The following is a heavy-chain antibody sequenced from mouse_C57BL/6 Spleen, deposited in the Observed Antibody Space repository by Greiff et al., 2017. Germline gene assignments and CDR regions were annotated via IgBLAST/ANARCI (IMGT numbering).Heavy chain of an antibody. Sequence: EVQVVESGAELVKPGASVKLSCTASGFNIKDYYMHWVKQRTEQGLEWIGRIDPEDGETKYAPKFQGKATLTAATSANTAYLQLRSLTSEDTAVYYCAPGSSYVYFGGWGTGTTVTVSS. J-gene: IGHJ1*03. CDR3: APGSSYVYFGG. D-gene: IGHD1-1*01. V-gene: IGHV14-2*01. CDR1: GFNIKDYY. CDR2: IDPEDGET.